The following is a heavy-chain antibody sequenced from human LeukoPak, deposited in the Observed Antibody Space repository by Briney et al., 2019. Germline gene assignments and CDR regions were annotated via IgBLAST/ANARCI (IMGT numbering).Heavy chain of an antibody. CDR1: GLNFDDSA. J-gene: IGHJ4*02. V-gene: IGHV3-43*02. Sequence: LSGGSLRLSCVACGLNFDDSAMHWVRQSTGKGLEWVSLISADGGSTFSADSVKGRFSISRDNSKHSLYLQMNSLRSEDTAMYYCAKESGKFDYWGQGPLVGVSS. CDR2: ISADGGST. CDR3: AKESGKFDY.